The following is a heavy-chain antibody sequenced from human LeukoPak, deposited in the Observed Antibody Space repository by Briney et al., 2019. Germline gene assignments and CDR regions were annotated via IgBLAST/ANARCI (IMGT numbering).Heavy chain of an antibody. CDR2: ISSRSNYI. V-gene: IGHV3-21*01. D-gene: IGHD3-22*01. CDR1: GFSFSDHN. CDR3: ARGCDSLGASCYSDS. J-gene: IGHJ5*01. Sequence: GGSLRLSCAVSGFSFSDHNMNWVRQAPGKGLEWVASISSRSNYIYYADSLKGRVTVSRDNARNSLFLQMTSLRAEDTAVYYCARGCDSLGASCYSDSWGQGSLVTVSS.